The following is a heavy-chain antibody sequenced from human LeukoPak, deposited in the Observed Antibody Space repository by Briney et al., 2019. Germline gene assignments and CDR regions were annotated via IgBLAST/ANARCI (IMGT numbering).Heavy chain of an antibody. J-gene: IGHJ3*02. V-gene: IGHV3-21*01. Sequence: PGGSPRLSCAASGVTFRSYSMNWVPQAPGKGLEWVSCISGRRQIYYTDSVKGRFTISRDNAKNSLYLQMNSLRAEDTAVYYCARDVVGAAAGTSAFDIWGQGTMVTVSS. D-gene: IGHD6-13*01. CDR1: GVTFRSYS. CDR2: ISGRRQI. CDR3: ARDVVGAAAGTSAFDI.